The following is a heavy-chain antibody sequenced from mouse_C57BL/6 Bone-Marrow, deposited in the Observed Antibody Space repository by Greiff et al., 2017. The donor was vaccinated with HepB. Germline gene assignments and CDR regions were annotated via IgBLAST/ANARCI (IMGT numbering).Heavy chain of an antibody. CDR3: ARYGDYDEGWYFDV. J-gene: IGHJ1*03. CDR2: IRNKANGYTT. V-gene: IGHV7-3*01. Sequence: EASGFTFTDYYMSWVRQPPGKALEWLGFIRNKANGYTTEYSASVKGRFTISRDNSQSILYLQMNALRAEDSATYYCARYGDYDEGWYFDVWGTGTTVTVSS. D-gene: IGHD2-4*01. CDR1: GFTFTDYY.